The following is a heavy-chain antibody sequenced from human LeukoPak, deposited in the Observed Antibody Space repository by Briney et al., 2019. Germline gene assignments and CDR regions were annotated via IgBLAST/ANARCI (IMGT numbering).Heavy chain of an antibody. CDR1: GFTFSIYA. J-gene: IGHJ4*02. V-gene: IGHV3-64*01. CDR3: VRDRGGSGWYYFDY. CDR2: ISYNGSQT. Sequence: GGSLRLSCAASGFTFSIYAMHWVRQAPGKGLEHVSGISYNGSQTYYGNSVKDRFTISRDNAKNTVYLQMASLRVDDRAVYYCVRDRGGSGWYYFDYWGQGILVSVSS. D-gene: IGHD6-19*01.